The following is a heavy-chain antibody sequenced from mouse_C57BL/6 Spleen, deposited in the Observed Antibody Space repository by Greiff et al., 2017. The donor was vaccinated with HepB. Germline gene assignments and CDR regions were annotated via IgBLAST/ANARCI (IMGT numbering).Heavy chain of an antibody. V-gene: IGHV1-59*01. CDR1: RYTFTSYW. D-gene: IGHD2-4*01. CDR3: AKSRNDYENYFDY. J-gene: IGHJ2*01. CDR2: IDPSYSYT. Sequence: QVQLQQPGAELVRPGTSVKLSCKASRYTFTSYWMHWVKQRPGQGLEWIGVIDPSYSYTNYNQKFKGKATLTVDTSSSTAYMQLSSLTSEDSAVYYCAKSRNDYENYFDYWGQGTTLTVSS.